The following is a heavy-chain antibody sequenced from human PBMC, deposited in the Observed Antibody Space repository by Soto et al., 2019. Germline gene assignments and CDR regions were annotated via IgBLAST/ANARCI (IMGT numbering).Heavy chain of an antibody. J-gene: IGHJ4*02. Sequence: GGSLRLSCVASGFSLANYPMNWVRQTPGKGLEWISYSSPRGDTIYYADSVEGRFTISRDNARNSLSLHMSSLRDEDSALYYCAMGPHTNVGSPYYFESWGQGVPVTVSS. CDR1: GFSLANYP. CDR3: AMGPHTNVGSPYYFES. D-gene: IGHD3-10*02. CDR2: SSPRGDTI. V-gene: IGHV3-48*02.